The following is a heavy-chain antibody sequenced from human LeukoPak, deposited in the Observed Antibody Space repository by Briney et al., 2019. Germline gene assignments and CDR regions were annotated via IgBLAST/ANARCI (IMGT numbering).Heavy chain of an antibody. Sequence: NPSETLSLTCTVSGGSISSYYWSWIRQPPGKGLEWIGYIYYSGSTNYNPSLKSRVTISVDTSKNQVSLKLSSVTAADTAVYYCARTRSSWYAWFDPWGQGTLVTVSS. J-gene: IGHJ5*02. CDR2: IYYSGST. V-gene: IGHV4-59*01. CDR3: ARTRSSWYAWFDP. CDR1: GGSISSYY. D-gene: IGHD6-13*01.